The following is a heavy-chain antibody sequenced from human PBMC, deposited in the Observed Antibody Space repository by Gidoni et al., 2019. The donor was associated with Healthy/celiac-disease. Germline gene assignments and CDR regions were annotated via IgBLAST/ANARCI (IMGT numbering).Heavy chain of an antibody. CDR1: GFPFSSYA. D-gene: IGHD3-9*01. V-gene: IGHV3-30-3*01. CDR3: ARGGDVRYFDWLPDY. CDR2: ISYDGSNK. Sequence: QVQLVESGGGVVQPGRSLRLSCAASGFPFSSYAMHWVRQAPGKGLEWVAVISYDGSNKYYADSVKGRFTISRDNSKNTLYLQMNSLRAEDTAVYYCARGGDVRYFDWLPDYWGQGTLVTVSS. J-gene: IGHJ4*02.